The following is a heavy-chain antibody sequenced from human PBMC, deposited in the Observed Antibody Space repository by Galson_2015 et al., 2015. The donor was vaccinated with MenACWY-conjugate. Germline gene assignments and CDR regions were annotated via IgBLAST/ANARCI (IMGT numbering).Heavy chain of an antibody. J-gene: IGHJ3*02. CDR3: ASYLATHGGWYGGGDAFDI. V-gene: IGHV4-38-2*02. CDR1: GYSISSGYY. CDR2: IYHSGST. D-gene: IGHD6-19*01. Sequence: ETLSLTCTVSGYSISSGYYWGWIRQPPGKGLEWIGSIYHSGSTYYNPSLKSRVTISVDTSKNQFSLKLSSVTAADTAVYYCASYLATHGGWYGGGDAFDIWGQGTMVTVSS.